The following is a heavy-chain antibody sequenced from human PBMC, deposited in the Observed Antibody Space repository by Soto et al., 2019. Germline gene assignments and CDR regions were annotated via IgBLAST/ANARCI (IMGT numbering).Heavy chain of an antibody. CDR2: ISYDGSNK. V-gene: IGHV3-30*18. D-gene: IGHD6-6*01. CDR1: GFTFSSYG. Sequence: GGSLRLSCAASGFTFSSYGMHWVRQAPGKGLGWVAVISYDGSNKYYADSVKGRFTISRDNSKNTLYLQMNSLRAEDTAVYYCAKDRVEYSSSNYYGMDVWGQGTTVTVSS. CDR3: AKDRVEYSSSNYYGMDV. J-gene: IGHJ6*02.